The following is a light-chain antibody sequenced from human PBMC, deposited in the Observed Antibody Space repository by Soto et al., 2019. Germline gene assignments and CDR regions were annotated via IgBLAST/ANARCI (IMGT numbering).Light chain of an antibody. CDR3: SSYTSSSSRNV. Sequence: QSVLTQPASVSGSPGQSINISCTGTSSDVGGYNYVSWYQQHPGKAPRLMFYEVSNRPSGVSNRFSGCKSGNTASLTISGLQAEDEGDDDCSSYTSSSSRNVFGTGSKVTGL. J-gene: IGLJ1*01. CDR2: EVS. CDR1: SSDVGGYNY. V-gene: IGLV2-14*01.